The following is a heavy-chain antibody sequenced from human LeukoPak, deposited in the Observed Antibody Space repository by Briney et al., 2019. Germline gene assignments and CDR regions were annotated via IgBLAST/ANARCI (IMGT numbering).Heavy chain of an antibody. J-gene: IGHJ4*02. Sequence: SVEVTVKASKGTFIDYTVRWVGQAPGHVLDWMGRSIPSLGIANYAQKFQGRVTITADKSTSTAYMELSSLRSEDTAVYYCARENGSYCSSTSCPKPFDYWGQGTLVTVSS. V-gene: IGHV1-69*04. CDR3: ARENGSYCSSTSCPKPFDY. CDR2: SIPSLGIA. CDR1: KGTFIDYT. D-gene: IGHD2-2*01.